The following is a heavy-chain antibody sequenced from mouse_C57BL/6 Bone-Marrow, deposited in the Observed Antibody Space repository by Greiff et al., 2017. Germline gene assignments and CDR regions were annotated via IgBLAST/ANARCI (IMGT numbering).Heavy chain of an antibody. CDR2: IYPGNGDT. V-gene: IGHV1-12*01. J-gene: IGHJ2*01. Sequence: QVQLQQSGAELVRPGASVKMSCKASGYTFTSYNMPWVKQTPRQGLEWIGAIYPGNGDTSYNQKFKGTATLTVDKSSSTAYMQLSSLTSEDSAVYFCARIFTWDEFDYWGQGTTLTVSS. D-gene: IGHD4-1*01. CDR3: ARIFTWDEFDY. CDR1: GYTFTSYN.